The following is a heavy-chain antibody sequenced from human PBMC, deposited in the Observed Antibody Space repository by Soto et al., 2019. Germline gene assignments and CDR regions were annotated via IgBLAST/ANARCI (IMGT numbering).Heavy chain of an antibody. V-gene: IGHV3-21*01. CDR1: GFTFSSYS. J-gene: IGHJ6*02. D-gene: IGHD3-10*01. Sequence: GGSLRLSCAAPGFTFSSYSMNWVRQAPGKGLEWVSSISSSSSYIYYADSVKGRFTISRDNAKNSLYLQMNSLRAEDTAVYYCARVPTVRGVLYGMDVWGQGTTVTVSS. CDR3: ARVPTVRGVLYGMDV. CDR2: ISSSSSYI.